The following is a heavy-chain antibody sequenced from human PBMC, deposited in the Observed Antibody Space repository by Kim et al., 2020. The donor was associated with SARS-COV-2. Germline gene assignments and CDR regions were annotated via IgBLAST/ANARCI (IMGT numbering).Heavy chain of an antibody. CDR2: ISYDGSNK. CDR1: GFTFSSYA. V-gene: IGHV3-30-3*01. J-gene: IGHJ4*02. CDR3: AREGMIVPYFDY. D-gene: IGHD3-22*01. Sequence: GGSLRLSCAASGFTFSSYAMHWVRQAPGKGLEWVAVISYDGSNKYYADSVKGRFTISRDNSKNTLYLQMNSLRAEDTAVYYCAREGMIVPYFDYWGQGTLVTVSS.